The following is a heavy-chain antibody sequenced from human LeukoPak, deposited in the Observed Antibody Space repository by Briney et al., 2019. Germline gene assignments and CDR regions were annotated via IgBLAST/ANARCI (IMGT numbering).Heavy chain of an antibody. CDR1: GYTFTGYY. CDR3: ASRLQGGSPWYFNY. Sequence: ASVKVSCKASGYTFTGYYMHWVRQAPGQGLEWMGIINPSGDTTAYAQKLRGRVTMTRDTSTSTVFMEVSSLRSEDTAMYYCASRLQGGSPWYFNYWGQGTLVTVSS. D-gene: IGHD1-26*01. CDR2: INPSGDTT. V-gene: IGHV1-46*01. J-gene: IGHJ4*02.